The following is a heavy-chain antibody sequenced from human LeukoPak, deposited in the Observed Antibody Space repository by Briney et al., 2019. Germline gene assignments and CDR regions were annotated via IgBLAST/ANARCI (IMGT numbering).Heavy chain of an antibody. V-gene: IGHV1-18*01. D-gene: IGHD3-3*01. CDR3: ARDDFWSGYYGYYYYGMDV. J-gene: IGHJ6*02. CDR2: ISAYNGNT. Sequence: ASVKVSCKASGYTFTSYGISWVRQAPGQGLEWMGWISAYNGNTNYAQKLQGRVTMTTDTSTSTAYMELRSLRSDDTAVYYCARDDFWSGYYGYYYYGMDVWGQGTTVTVSS. CDR1: GYTFTSYG.